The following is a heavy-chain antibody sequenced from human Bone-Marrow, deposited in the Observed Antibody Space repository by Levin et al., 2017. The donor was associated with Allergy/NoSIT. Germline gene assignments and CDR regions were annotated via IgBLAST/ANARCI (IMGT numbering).Heavy chain of an antibody. CDR3: ARQTAIVYLAY. J-gene: IGHJ4*02. CDR1: GYTFINYS. CDR2: IKPGSGDT. D-gene: IGHD5-18*01. V-gene: IGHV1-3*01. Sequence: PGESLKISCKASGYTFINYSLHWVRQAPGQGLEWLGWIKPGSGDTTYSQKFQGRLTISRDTSATTTVMELTGLTSADTAVYYCARQTAIVYLAYWGQGALVTVSS.